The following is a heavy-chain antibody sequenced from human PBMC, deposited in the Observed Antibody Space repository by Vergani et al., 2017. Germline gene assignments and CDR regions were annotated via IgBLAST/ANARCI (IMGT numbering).Heavy chain of an antibody. CDR2: IYYSGST. J-gene: IGHJ5*02. CDR1: GASIRSSNYY. D-gene: IGHD6-19*01. V-gene: IGHV4-39*01. Sequence: QLQLQESGPGLVKPSATLSLTCSVSGASIRSSNYYWGWIRQPPGKGLEWIASIYYSGSTNYNPSLKSRVTISVDTSKNQFSLKLSSVTAADTAVYFCARHSAVEWLVKLGWFDPWGQGILVTVSP. CDR3: ARHSAVEWLVKLGWFDP.